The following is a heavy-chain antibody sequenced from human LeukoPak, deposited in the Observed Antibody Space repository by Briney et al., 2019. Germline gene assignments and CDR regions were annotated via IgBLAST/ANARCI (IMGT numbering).Heavy chain of an antibody. CDR2: ISSSSSTI. CDR1: GFTFSSYS. Sequence: GRSLRLSCAASGFTFSSYSMNWVRQAPGKGLEWVSYISSSSSTIYYADSVKGRFTISRDNAKNSLYLQMNSLRAEDTAVYYCARDPGCSSTSCSNDAFDIWGQGTMVTVSS. V-gene: IGHV3-48*04. CDR3: ARDPGCSSTSCSNDAFDI. J-gene: IGHJ3*02. D-gene: IGHD2-2*01.